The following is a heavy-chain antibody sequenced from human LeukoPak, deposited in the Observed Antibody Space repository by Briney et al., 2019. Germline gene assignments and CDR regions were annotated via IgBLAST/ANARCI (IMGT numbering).Heavy chain of an antibody. CDR1: GGTFSSYA. V-gene: IGHV1-69*01. CDR2: IIPIFGTA. CDR3: AKDRLSYGDSHFDY. Sequence: SVKVSCKASGGTFSSYAISWVRQAPGQGLEWMGGIIPIFGTANYAQKFQGRVTITADESTSTAYMELSSLRAEDTAVYYCAKDRLSYGDSHFDYWGQGTLVTVSS. J-gene: IGHJ4*02. D-gene: IGHD4-17*01.